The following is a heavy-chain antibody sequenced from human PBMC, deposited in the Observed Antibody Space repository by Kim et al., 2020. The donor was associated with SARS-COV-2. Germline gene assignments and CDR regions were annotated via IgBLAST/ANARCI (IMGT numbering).Heavy chain of an antibody. CDR2: IWYDGSNK. Sequence: GGSLRLSCAASGFTFSSYGMHWVRQAPGKGLEWVAVIWYDGSNKYYADSVKGRFTISRDNSKNTLYLQMNSLRAEDTAVYYCARDLFRPVTTNYFDYWGQGTLVTVSS. CDR3: ARDLFRPVTTNYFDY. J-gene: IGHJ4*02. D-gene: IGHD4-17*01. V-gene: IGHV3-33*01. CDR1: GFTFSSYG.